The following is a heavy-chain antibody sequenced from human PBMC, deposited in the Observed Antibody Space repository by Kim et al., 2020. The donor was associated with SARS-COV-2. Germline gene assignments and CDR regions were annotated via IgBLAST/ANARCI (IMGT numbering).Heavy chain of an antibody. CDR3: ARDRAREVTMVRGVIGY. Sequence: VKGRFTISRDNSKNTLYLQMNSLRAEDTAVYYCARDRAREVTMVRGVIGYWGQGTLVTVSS. D-gene: IGHD3-10*01. J-gene: IGHJ4*02. V-gene: IGHV3-30*07.